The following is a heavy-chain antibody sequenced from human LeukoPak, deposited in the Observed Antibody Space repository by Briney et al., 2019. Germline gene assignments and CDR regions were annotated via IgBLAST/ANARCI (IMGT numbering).Heavy chain of an antibody. CDR3: ARDLGLTISANWFDP. D-gene: IGHD3-9*01. CDR2: FYHTGAT. Sequence: SETLSLTCGVSGYSISSGYFWVWIRQPPGKGLEWIGSFYHTGATYYNPSLRSPVTISVDTSKNQFSLELNSVTAADTAVYYCARDLGLTISANWFDPWGQGTLVTVSS. V-gene: IGHV4-38-2*02. CDR1: GYSISSGYF. J-gene: IGHJ5*02.